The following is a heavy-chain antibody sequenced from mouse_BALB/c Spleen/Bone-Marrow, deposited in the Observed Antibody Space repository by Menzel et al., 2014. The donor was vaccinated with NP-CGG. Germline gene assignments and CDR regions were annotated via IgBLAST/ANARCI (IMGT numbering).Heavy chain of an antibody. Sequence: EVQLQQSGPELVKPGASVKISCKASGYSFTGYFMNWVMQSHGKSLEWIGRINPYNGDTFYNQKLKGKATLTVDKSSSTAHMELRSLASEDSAVYYCARDYYDHYFDYWGQGTTLTVSS. V-gene: IGHV1-20*02. CDR2: INPYNGDT. CDR3: ARDYYDHYFDY. CDR1: GYSFTGYF. J-gene: IGHJ2*01. D-gene: IGHD2-4*01.